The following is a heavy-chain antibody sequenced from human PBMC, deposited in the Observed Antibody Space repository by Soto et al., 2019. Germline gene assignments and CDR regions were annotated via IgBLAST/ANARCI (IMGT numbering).Heavy chain of an antibody. J-gene: IGHJ3*02. Sequence: SQTLSLPCAISGDSVSSNSAAWNWIRQSPSRGLEWLGRTYYKSKWNNNYAVSVKSRITINPDTSKNQFSLQLKSVTPEDTAMYYCAKGDQAFDIWGQGTMVTVSS. CDR1: GDSVSSNSAA. CDR2: TYYKSKWNN. V-gene: IGHV6-1*01. CDR3: AKGDQAFDI.